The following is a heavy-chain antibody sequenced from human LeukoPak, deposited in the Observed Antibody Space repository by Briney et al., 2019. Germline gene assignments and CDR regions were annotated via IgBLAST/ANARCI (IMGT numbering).Heavy chain of an antibody. CDR3: ARDGTPGIAVAGTDY. CDR1: GFTVSSNY. J-gene: IGHJ4*02. D-gene: IGHD6-19*01. V-gene: IGHV3-66*02. CDR2: IYSGGST. Sequence: PGGSLRLSCAASGFTVSSNYMSWVRQAPGKGLEWVSVIYSGGSTYYADSVKGRFTISRDNSKNTLYLQMNSLRAEDTAVYYCARDGTPGIAVAGTDYWGQGTLVTVSS.